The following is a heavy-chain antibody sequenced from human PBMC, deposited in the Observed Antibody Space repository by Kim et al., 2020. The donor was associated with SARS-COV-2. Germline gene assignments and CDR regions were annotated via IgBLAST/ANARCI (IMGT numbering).Heavy chain of an antibody. J-gene: IGHJ6*02. Sequence: YADSVKGRFTISRENSKNTLYLQMNSLRAEDTGVYYCAKILDYYYYGMDVWGQGTTVTVSS. CDR3: AKILDYYYYGMDV. V-gene: IGHV3-30*02.